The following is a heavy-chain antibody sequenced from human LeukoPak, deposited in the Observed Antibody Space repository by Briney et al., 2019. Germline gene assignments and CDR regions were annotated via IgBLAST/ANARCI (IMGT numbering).Heavy chain of an antibody. Sequence: GGSLRLSCAASGFTFSSHALHWVRQAPRKGLEWVAVISSDGSNKYYADSVKGRFTISRDNSKNTLYLQMNSLRAEDTAVYYCAKDGVGATFVYWGQGTLVTVSS. V-gene: IGHV3-30*04. CDR2: ISSDGSNK. CDR1: GFTFSSHA. D-gene: IGHD1-26*01. J-gene: IGHJ4*02. CDR3: AKDGVGATFVY.